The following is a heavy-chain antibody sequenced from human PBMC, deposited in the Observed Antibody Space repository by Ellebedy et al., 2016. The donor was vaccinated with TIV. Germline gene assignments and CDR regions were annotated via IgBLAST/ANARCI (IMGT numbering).Heavy chain of an antibody. V-gene: IGHV1-58*01. CDR3: AAGDFDY. CDR2: IVVGNGDT. J-gene: IGHJ4*02. CDR1: GFTFTSSA. Sequence: AASVKVSCKAAGFTFTSSAVQWVRQARGQRLKWIGLIVVGNGDTIYAQKFQERVTITRDMSTSTAYMELSSLRSEDTAVYYCAAGDFDYWGQGTLVTVSS.